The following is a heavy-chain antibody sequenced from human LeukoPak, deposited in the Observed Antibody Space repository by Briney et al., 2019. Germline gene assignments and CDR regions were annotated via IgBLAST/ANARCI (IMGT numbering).Heavy chain of an antibody. D-gene: IGHD5-12*01. V-gene: IGHV3-48*03. CDR1: GFTFSCYE. J-gene: IGHJ4*02. Sequence: GGSLRLSCAASGFTFSCYEMNWVRQAPGKGLEWVSYISGSGSSIYYADSVKGRFTISRDNAKNSLYLQMNSLRAEDTAVYYCARERGYSGYDLGLDYWGQGTLVTVSS. CDR2: ISGSGSSI. CDR3: ARERGYSGYDLGLDY.